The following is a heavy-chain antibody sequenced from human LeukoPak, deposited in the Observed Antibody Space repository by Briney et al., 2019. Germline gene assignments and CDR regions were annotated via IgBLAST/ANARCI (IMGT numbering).Heavy chain of an antibody. CDR1: EFTFSSYA. V-gene: IGHV3-30*01. CDR3: ARRGYCSSTSCYTVVYYMDV. J-gene: IGHJ6*03. D-gene: IGHD2-2*02. Sequence: GRSLRLSCAASEFTFSSYAMHWVRQAPGKGLEWVAVISYDGSNKYYADSVKGRFTISRDNSKNTLYLQMNSLRAEDTAVYYCARRGYCSSTSCYTVVYYMDVWGKGTTVTVSS. CDR2: ISYDGSNK.